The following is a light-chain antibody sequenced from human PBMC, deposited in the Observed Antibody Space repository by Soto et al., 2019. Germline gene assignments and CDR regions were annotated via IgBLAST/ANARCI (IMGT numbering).Light chain of an antibody. J-gene: IGKJ4*01. CDR3: QQSYSTPLT. CDR1: QSISSY. V-gene: IGKV1-39*01. CDR2: AAS. Sequence: DIQMTQSPSSLSASVGDRVTITCRASQSISSYLNWYQQKPGKAPKLLIYAASSLQSGVPSRFSGSVSGTDFILTISSLQPEDFATYYCQQSYSTPLTFGGGTKVDI.